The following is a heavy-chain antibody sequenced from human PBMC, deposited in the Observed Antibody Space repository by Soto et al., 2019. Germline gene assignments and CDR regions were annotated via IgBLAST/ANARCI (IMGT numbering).Heavy chain of an antibody. D-gene: IGHD6-13*01. CDR1: GVSISSSSYY. Sequence: SETLSLTCTVSGVSISSSSYYWGWIRQPPGKGLEWIGSIYYSGSTYYNPSLKSRVTISVDTSKNQFSLKLSSVTAADTAVYYCARQRASSSWYWGQGTLVTVSS. J-gene: IGHJ4*02. CDR2: IYYSGST. V-gene: IGHV4-39*01. CDR3: ARQRASSSWY.